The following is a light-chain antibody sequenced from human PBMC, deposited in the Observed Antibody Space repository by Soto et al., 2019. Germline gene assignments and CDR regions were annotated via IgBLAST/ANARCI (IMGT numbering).Light chain of an antibody. CDR2: ETN. J-gene: IGLJ3*02. V-gene: IGLV1-47*01. CDR3: AAWDGGLSRPL. CDR1: SSNIGNNH. Sequence: QSVLTQPPSASGTPGQRVTISCSGNSSNIGNNHVYWYQQLAGTAPKLLMSETNQRPSGVPNRFTASKYGSSASLAISGLRSEDEAAYYCAAWDGGLSRPLFGGGTQLTVL.